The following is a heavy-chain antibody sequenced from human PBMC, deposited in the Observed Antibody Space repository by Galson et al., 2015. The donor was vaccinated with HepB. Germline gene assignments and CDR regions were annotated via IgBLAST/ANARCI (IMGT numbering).Heavy chain of an antibody. Sequence: SVKVSCKASGGTFSHTAISWVRQAPGQGLEWLGGIIPIVDKPYIAQKFRGRLTITADASTHTVYMELDSLRSEGTAVYFCARDRSTSEPYDAFDVWGQGTMLTVSS. CDR3: ARDRSTSEPYDAFDV. CDR1: GGTFSHTA. D-gene: IGHD1-14*01. V-gene: IGHV1-69*13. J-gene: IGHJ3*01. CDR2: IIPIVDKP.